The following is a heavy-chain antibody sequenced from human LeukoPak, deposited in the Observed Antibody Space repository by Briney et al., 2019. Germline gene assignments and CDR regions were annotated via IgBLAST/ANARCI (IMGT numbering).Heavy chain of an antibody. CDR3: ARGPQFSGPGWFDP. Sequence: GGSLRLSCAASGFTFSRYAMIWVRQAPGKGLEWVSVISGGTTYYTDSVKGRFTISRDNSQNTLYLQINSLRAEDTAIYYCARGPQFSGPGWFDPWGQGTLVTVSS. J-gene: IGHJ5*02. D-gene: IGHD3-10*01. CDR1: GFTFSRYA. CDR2: ISGGTT. V-gene: IGHV3-23*01.